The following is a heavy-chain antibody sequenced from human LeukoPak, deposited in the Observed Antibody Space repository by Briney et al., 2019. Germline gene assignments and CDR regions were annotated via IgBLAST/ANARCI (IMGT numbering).Heavy chain of an antibody. CDR1: GFTFSSYG. V-gene: IGHV3-30*03. Sequence: GGSLRLSCAASGFTFSSYGMHWVRQAPGKGLEWVAIISYDGSNKYYADSVQGRFTISRDNSKNTLYLQMNSLRAEDTAVYYCARQYSSGWPYYYYGMDVWGQGTTVTVSS. J-gene: IGHJ6*02. CDR3: ARQYSSGWPYYYYGMDV. D-gene: IGHD6-19*01. CDR2: ISYDGSNK.